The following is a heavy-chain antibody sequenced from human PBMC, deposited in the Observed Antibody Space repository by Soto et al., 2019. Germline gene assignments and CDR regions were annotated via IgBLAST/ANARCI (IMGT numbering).Heavy chain of an antibody. Sequence: GASVKVSCKASGYTFTSYYMHWVRQAPGQGLEWMGIINPSGGSTSYAQKFQGRVTMTRDTSTSTVYMELSSLRSEDTAVYYCAREPHGGDSSSWYASYYYYYGMDVWGQGTTVTVSS. CDR2: INPSGGST. CDR3: AREPHGGDSSSWYASYYYYYGMDV. J-gene: IGHJ6*02. V-gene: IGHV1-46*01. D-gene: IGHD6-13*01. CDR1: GYTFTSYY.